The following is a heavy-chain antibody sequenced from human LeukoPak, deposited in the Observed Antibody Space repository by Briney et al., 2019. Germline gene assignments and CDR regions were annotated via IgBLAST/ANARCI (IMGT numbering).Heavy chain of an antibody. CDR3: ARSVLLWFGETYGMDV. J-gene: IGHJ6*02. Sequence: ASVKVSCKASGYTFTSYGISWVRQAPGQGLEWMGWISAYNGNTNYAQKLQGRVTMTTDTSTSTAYVELRSLRSDDTAVYYCARSVLLWFGETYGMDVWGQGTTVTVSS. CDR2: ISAYNGNT. V-gene: IGHV1-18*01. CDR1: GYTFTSYG. D-gene: IGHD3-10*01.